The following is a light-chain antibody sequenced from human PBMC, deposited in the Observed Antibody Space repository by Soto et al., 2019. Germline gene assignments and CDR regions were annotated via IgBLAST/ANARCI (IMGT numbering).Light chain of an antibody. CDR3: QYYGSSVT. CDR1: QSVSNDH. Sequence: EIVVTQSPGTLSLSPGERATLSCRASQSVSNDHLAWYQQNPGQAPRLLIYGTSNRATGGIADRFSGSGSGTDFTLTISRLEREDFAVYYCQYYGSSVTFAGGTKVEIK. J-gene: IGKJ4*01. V-gene: IGKV3-20*01. CDR2: GTS.